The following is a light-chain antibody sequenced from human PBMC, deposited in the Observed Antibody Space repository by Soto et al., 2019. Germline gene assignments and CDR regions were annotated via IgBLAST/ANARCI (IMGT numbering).Light chain of an antibody. CDR1: QSVSSSY. Sequence: EMGLTQSPGTLSLSPGERATLSCRASQSVSSSYLAWYQQKPGQAPRLLIYGASSRATCIPDRFSGSGSGTDFTLTISRLEPEDFAVYYCQQYGSSPRTFGQGTKLEIK. J-gene: IGKJ2*01. CDR2: GAS. CDR3: QQYGSSPRT. V-gene: IGKV3-20*01.